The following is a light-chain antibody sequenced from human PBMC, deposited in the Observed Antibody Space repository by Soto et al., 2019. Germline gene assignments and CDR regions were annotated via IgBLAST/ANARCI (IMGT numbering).Light chain of an antibody. V-gene: IGKV3-20*01. J-gene: IGKJ1*01. CDR3: QQYGRSGM. Sequence: EIVVTQSQGTLSLSPGERATLSCRASQSVSNNYLAWYQQKPGQDPRLLIYGASNRATGISDRFSGRGSGTVVTLTLSRLEAEDVAVYYCQQYGRSGMFGQGTKVQIK. CDR2: GAS. CDR1: QSVSNNY.